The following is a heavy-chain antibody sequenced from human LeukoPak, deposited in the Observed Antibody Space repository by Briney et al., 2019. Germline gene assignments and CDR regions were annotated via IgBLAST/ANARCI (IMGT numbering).Heavy chain of an antibody. CDR1: GFTFSIYG. Sequence: GGSLRLSCAASGFTFSIYGMHWVRQAPGKGLEWVAVISYDGSNKYYADSVKGRFTISRDNSKNTLYLQMNSLRAEDTAVYYCAVAENFDYWGQGTLVTVSS. J-gene: IGHJ4*02. CDR3: AVAENFDY. D-gene: IGHD6-19*01. CDR2: ISYDGSNK. V-gene: IGHV3-30*03.